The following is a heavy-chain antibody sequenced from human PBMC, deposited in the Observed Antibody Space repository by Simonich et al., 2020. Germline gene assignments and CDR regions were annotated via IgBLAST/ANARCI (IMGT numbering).Heavy chain of an antibody. CDR3: ERGALTGDYYDMDV. CDR2: SNTNSGGT. CDR1: GYTFTGYY. D-gene: IGHD7-27*01. Sequence: QVQLVQSGAEVKKPGASVRVACKASGYTFTGYYMHLVRPAPGQGLGWMGWSNTNSGGTNNEQKCQGRGTMTRDTDNSTAYMELSRQRSDDTAVYYCERGALTGDYYDMDVWGKGTTVTVSS. V-gene: IGHV1-2*02. J-gene: IGHJ6*03.